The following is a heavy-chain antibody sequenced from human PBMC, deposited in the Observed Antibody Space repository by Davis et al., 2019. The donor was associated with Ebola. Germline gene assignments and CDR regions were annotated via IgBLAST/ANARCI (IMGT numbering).Heavy chain of an antibody. V-gene: IGHV3-64D*06. CDR2: ISSSGGST. CDR1: GFTFSSFA. CDR3: VKGSGSYFNYYGMDV. D-gene: IGHD3-10*01. Sequence: GGSLRLSCEASGFTFSSFAMHWVRQAPGKGLKYVSAISSSGGSTYYADSVKGRFTISRDSSKNTLHLQMSSLRAEDTAVYYCVKGSGSYFNYYGMDVWGQGTTVTVSS. J-gene: IGHJ6*02.